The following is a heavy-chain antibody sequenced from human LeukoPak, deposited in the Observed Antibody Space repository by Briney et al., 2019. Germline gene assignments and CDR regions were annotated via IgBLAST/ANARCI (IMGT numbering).Heavy chain of an antibody. Sequence: SETLSLTCSLSVGSISSGEYFWSWIRQPPAKVLEWFVYIYYSGATYYNPSLKSRVTMTVDTAKNQFSLKLTSVTAADTAVYYCSRGPAMVRGVNWFDPWGQGTLVTVSS. J-gene: IGHJ5*02. D-gene: IGHD3-10*01. CDR2: IYYSGAT. CDR1: VGSISSGEYF. V-gene: IGHV4-30-4*01. CDR3: SRGPAMVRGVNWFDP.